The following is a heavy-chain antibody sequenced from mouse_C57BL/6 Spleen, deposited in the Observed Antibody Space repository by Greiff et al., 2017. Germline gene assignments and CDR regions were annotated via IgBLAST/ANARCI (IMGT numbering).Heavy chain of an antibody. CDR3: SIYYDYDGAWFAY. V-gene: IGHV14-4*01. CDR1: GFNIKDDY. D-gene: IGHD2-4*01. Sequence: VQLKQSGAELVRPGASVKLSCTASGFNIKDDYMHWVKQRPEQGLEWIGWIDPENGDTEYASKFQGKATITADTSSNTAYLQLSSLTSEDTAVYYCSIYYDYDGAWFAYWGQGTLVTVSA. J-gene: IGHJ3*01. CDR2: IDPENGDT.